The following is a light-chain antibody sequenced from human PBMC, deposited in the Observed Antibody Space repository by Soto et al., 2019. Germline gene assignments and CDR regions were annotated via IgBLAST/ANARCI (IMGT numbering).Light chain of an antibody. J-gene: IGLJ1*01. Sequence: SVLAQPPSLSAAPGEQVTISCSGSTSNIGDNYVSWYQQLPGTAPKLLIYDNNKRPSGIPDRFSGSKSGTSATLGITGLQTGDEADYYCGAWDSSLSAYVFGTGTKVTVL. CDR1: TSNIGDNY. V-gene: IGLV1-51*01. CDR3: GAWDSSLSAYV. CDR2: DNN.